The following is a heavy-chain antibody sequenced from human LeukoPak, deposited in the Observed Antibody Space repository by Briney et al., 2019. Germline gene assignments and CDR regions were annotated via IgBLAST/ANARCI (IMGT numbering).Heavy chain of an antibody. V-gene: IGHV1-2*02. J-gene: IGHJ6*01. CDR2: LNPHSGCT. CDR3: ARGVRITNGLDV. Sequence: ASVKVSCEASGYTLRDYYNNWVRQAPGQGLAWLVWLNPHSGCTNYAQKFYGGVILSRDTYIRAPSMELTPLTSADTAIYNWARGVRITNGLDVWGQGTTVIASS. CDR1: GYTLRDYY.